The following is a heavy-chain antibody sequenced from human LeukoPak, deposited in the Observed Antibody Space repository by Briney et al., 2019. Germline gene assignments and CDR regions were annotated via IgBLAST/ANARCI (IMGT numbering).Heavy chain of an antibody. Sequence: SVKVSCKASGGTFSSYTISWVRQAPGQGLEWMGRIIPILGIASYAQKFQGRVTITADKSTSTAYMELSSLRSEDTAVYYCARSTLTYYYDSSGYRVDYWGQGTLVTVSS. V-gene: IGHV1-69*02. CDR2: IIPILGIA. CDR3: ARSTLTYYYDSSGYRVDY. D-gene: IGHD3-22*01. J-gene: IGHJ4*02. CDR1: GGTFSSYT.